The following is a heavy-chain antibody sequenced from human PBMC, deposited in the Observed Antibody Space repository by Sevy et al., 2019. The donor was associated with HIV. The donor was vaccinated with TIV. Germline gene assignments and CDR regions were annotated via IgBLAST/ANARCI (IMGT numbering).Heavy chain of an antibody. V-gene: IGHV3-7*01. Sequence: GGALRLSCAASGFTFSSYWMNWIPQAPGKGLEWVANIKQDGSVKNNVDFVKGRFTISRDNAKNSLYLEMNTLRAEDTAVYYCATSGGETWGQGTLVTVSS. CDR2: IKQDGSVK. J-gene: IGHJ5*02. D-gene: IGHD3-16*01. CDR1: GFTFSSYW. CDR3: ATSGGET.